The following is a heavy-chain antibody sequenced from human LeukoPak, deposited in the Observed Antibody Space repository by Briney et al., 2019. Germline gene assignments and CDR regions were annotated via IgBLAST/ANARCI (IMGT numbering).Heavy chain of an antibody. V-gene: IGHV3-53*01. CDR3: ARGMYGYGSD. CDR2: IYSGGHS. J-gene: IGHJ4*02. CDR1: GFTVSSNY. D-gene: IGHD3-10*01. Sequence: GGSLRLSCAASGFTVSSNYMSWVRQAPGKGLEWVSVIYSGGHSYYADSVKGRFTVSRDNSKNTVYLQMNSMGAEDTAVYYCARGMYGYGSDWGQGTLVTVSS.